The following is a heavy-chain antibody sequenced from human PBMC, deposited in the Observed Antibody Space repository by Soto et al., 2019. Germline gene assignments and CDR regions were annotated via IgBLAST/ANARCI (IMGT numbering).Heavy chain of an antibody. CDR3: ARDPRGNYGSPSYFDY. CDR2: IYYSGST. J-gene: IGHJ4*02. CDR1: GGSISSYY. D-gene: IGHD3-10*01. V-gene: IGHV4-59*01. Sequence: SETLSLTCTVSGGSISSYYWIWIRQPPVNGLEFIGYIYYSGSTNYSPSLKSRVTISVDASKNQLALKLSSVTAEDTAVYYCARDPRGNYGSPSYFDYWGQGTLVTVSX.